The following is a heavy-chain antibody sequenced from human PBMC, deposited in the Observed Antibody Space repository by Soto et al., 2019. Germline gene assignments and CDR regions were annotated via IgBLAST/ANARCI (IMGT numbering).Heavy chain of an antibody. Sequence: QVQLKQWGAGLLKPSETLSLTCAVFGGSWSGYYWSWIRQPPGKGLEWIGEINHSGSTNYNPSLKSRVTISVDTSKNQFSLTLRSVTAADTAVYYCARGYSAVGAYWGQGTLVTVSS. CDR2: INHSGST. V-gene: IGHV4-34*01. J-gene: IGHJ4*02. CDR1: GGSWSGYY. CDR3: ARGYSAVGAY. D-gene: IGHD2-21*01.